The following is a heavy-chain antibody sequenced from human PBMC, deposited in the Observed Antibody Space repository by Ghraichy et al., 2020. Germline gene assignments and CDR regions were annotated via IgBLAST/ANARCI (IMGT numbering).Heavy chain of an antibody. CDR3: ARDKPDTAMVYNWVDP. CDR1: GGTFSSYA. V-gene: IGHV1-69*13. D-gene: IGHD5-18*01. J-gene: IGHJ5*02. CDR2: IIPIFGTA. Sequence: SVKVSCKASGGTFSSYAISWVRQAPGQGLEWMGGIIPIFGTANYAQKFQGRVTITADESTSTAYMELSSLRSEDTAVYYCARDKPDTAMVYNWVDPWGQGTLVTVSS.